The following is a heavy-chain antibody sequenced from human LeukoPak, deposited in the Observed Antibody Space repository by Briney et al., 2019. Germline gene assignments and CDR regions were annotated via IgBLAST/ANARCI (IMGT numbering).Heavy chain of an antibody. D-gene: IGHD6-13*01. V-gene: IGHV4-59*01. CDR2: IYYSGST. Sequence: SKTLSLTCAVSGDSISDYYWSWIRQPPGKGLEWIGYIYYSGSTNYNPSLESRVTISVDTSKNQFSLKLSSVTAADTAVYYCAREVVAAAGTVDYWGQGALVIVSS. CDR1: GDSISDYY. J-gene: IGHJ4*02. CDR3: AREVVAAAGTVDY.